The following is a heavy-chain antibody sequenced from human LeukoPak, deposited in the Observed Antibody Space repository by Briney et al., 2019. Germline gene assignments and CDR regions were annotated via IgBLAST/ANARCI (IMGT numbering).Heavy chain of an antibody. CDR1: GFTFSSYG. D-gene: IGHD3-22*01. J-gene: IGHJ6*02. V-gene: IGHV3-30*19. CDR3: ARDLGGYGYYGMDV. Sequence: GGSLRLSCAASGFTFSSYGMHWVRQAPGKGQEWVAVLLHDGSEKYYADSVKGRFTISRDTSKNMVYLQMNSLRAEETAVYYCARDLGGYGYYGMDVWGQGTTVTVSS. CDR2: LLHDGSEK.